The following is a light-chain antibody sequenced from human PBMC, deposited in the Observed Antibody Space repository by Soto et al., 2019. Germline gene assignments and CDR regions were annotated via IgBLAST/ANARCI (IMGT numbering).Light chain of an antibody. J-gene: IGLJ3*02. V-gene: IGLV1-40*01. CDR3: RSYDRILSGPGV. Sequence: QSVLTQPPSVSGAPGQRVTICCTGSSSNIGGGYDVHWYQQLPGTAPKLLIYGNSNRPSGVADRFSGSKTGTSASLAITGLQAEDEEAYYCRSYDRILSGPGVFGGGTKLTVL. CDR1: SSNIGGGYD. CDR2: GNS.